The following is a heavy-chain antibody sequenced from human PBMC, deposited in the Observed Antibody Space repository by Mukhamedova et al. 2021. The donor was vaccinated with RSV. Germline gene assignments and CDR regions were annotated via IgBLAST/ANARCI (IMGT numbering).Heavy chain of an antibody. D-gene: IGHD6-25*01. J-gene: IGHJ4*02. CDR3: ARNRLGYSSAGGFDY. Sequence: DSVKGRFSISRDNAKNSLYLQMSSLRAEDTAVYYCARNRLGYSSAGGFDYWGQGTLVTVSS. V-gene: IGHV3-21*01.